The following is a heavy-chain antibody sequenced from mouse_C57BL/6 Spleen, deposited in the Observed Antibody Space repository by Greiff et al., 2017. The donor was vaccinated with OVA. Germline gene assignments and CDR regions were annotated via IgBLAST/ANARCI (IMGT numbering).Heavy chain of an antibody. CDR1: GYTFTDYN. CDR3: ARLWDLDY. V-gene: IGHV1-22*01. CDR2: INPNNGGT. D-gene: IGHD4-1*01. Sequence: EVMLVESGPELVKPGASVKMSCKASGYTFTDYNMHWVKQSHGMSLEWIGYINPNNGGTSYNQKFKGKATLTVNKSSSTAYMELRSLTSEDSAVYYCARLWDLDYWGQGTTLTVSS. J-gene: IGHJ2*01.